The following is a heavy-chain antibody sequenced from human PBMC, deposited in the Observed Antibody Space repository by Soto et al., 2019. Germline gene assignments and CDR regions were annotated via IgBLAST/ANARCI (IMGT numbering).Heavy chain of an antibody. J-gene: IGHJ3*02. CDR2: ISGSGGST. CDR3: AKDLTEVAVAGPSAFDI. V-gene: IGHV3-23*01. Sequence: EVQLLESGGGLVQPGGSLRLSCAASGFTFSSYAMSWVRQAPGKGLEWVSAISGSGGSTYYADSVKGRFTISRDNSKNTLYMQMNSLRAEDTAVYYCAKDLTEVAVAGPSAFDIWGQGTMVTVSS. D-gene: IGHD6-19*01. CDR1: GFTFSSYA.